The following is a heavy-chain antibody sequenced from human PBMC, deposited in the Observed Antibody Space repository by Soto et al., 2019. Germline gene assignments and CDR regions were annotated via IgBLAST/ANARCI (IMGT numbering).Heavy chain of an antibody. V-gene: IGHV3-73*01. CDR1: GFAFSGST. J-gene: IGHJ6*02. CDR2: IRSKANSYAT. Sequence: PGGSLRLSCAGSGFAFSGSTIHWVRQASGKGLEWVGRIRSKANSYATAYAASVKGRFIISRDDSKTTAYLQMSSLKIEDAAVYYCFRENYFSYHGMDVWGQGITVIVSS. CDR3: FRENYFSYHGMDV.